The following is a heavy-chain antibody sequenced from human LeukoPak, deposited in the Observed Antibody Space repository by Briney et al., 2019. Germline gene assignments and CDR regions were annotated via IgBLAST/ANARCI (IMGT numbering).Heavy chain of an antibody. CDR1: GYTFTSYY. J-gene: IGHJ4*02. CDR2: INPSGGST. CDR3: ARDAVDRLYDY. Sequence: ASAKVSCKASGYTFTSYYMHWVRQAPGQGLEWMGLINPSGGSTSYAQKFQGSVTMTRDTSTSTVYMELSSLRSDDTAVYYCARDAVDRLYDYWGQGTLVSVSS. D-gene: IGHD4-23*01. V-gene: IGHV1-46*01.